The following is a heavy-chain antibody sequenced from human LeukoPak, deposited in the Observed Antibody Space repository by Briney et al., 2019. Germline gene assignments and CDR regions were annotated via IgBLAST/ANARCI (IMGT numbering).Heavy chain of an antibody. CDR1: GFTFNSYG. D-gene: IGHD3-3*01. CDR2: IWYDGTNE. J-gene: IGHJ4*02. Sequence: GRSLRLSCAASGFTFNSYGMHWVRQAPGKGLEWVAVIWYDGTNEDYADSVKGRFTISRDNSKNTLYLQMTSLRTGDTAVYYCAKEARFWSGIWHFDYWGQGTLVTVSS. CDR3: AKEARFWSGIWHFDY. V-gene: IGHV3-33*06.